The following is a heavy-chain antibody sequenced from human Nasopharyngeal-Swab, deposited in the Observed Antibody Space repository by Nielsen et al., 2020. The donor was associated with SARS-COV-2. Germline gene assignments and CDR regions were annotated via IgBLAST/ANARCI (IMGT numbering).Heavy chain of an antibody. Sequence: WIRQPPGKGLEWIGYIYYSGSTNYNPSLKSRVTISVDTSKNQFSLKLSSVTAADTAVYYCARCGGDCLKTPTLYYFDYWGQGTRVTVSS. CDR2: IYYSGST. V-gene: IGHV4-59*01. CDR3: ARCGGDCLKTPTLYYFDY. J-gene: IGHJ4*02. D-gene: IGHD2-21*02.